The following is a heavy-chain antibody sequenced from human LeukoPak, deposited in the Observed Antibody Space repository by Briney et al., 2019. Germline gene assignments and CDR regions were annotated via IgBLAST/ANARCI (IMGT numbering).Heavy chain of an antibody. V-gene: IGHV3-7*04. J-gene: IGHJ6*02. CDR2: IKHDGSEK. CDR3: ARDYFYPMDV. CDR1: GFTFRIYW. Sequence: GGSLRLSCEASGFTFRIYWMSWVRQAPGKGLEWVANIKHDGSEKYYVDSVKGRFTIPRDNAKNSLYLQMNSLRAEDTAVYYCARDYFYPMDVWGQGTTVTVSS.